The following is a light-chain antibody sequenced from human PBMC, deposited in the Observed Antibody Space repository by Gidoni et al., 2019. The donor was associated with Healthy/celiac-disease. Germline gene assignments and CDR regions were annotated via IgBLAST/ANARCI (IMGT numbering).Light chain of an antibody. V-gene: IGLV2-23*01. CDR1: RSEVGSYNL. CDR3: CSYAGSSTPR. Sequence: QSALTQPASVSGSPGQSITISCTGTRSEVGSYNLVSWYQQHPGKAPKLMIYEGSKRPSGVSNRFSGSKSGNTASLTISGLQAEDEADYYCCSYAGSSTPRFGGGTKLTVL. CDR2: EGS. J-gene: IGLJ2*01.